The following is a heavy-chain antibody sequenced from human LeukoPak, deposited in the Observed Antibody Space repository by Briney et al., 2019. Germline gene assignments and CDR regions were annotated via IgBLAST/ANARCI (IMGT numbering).Heavy chain of an antibody. Sequence: SETLSLTCTVSGGSVSSNIYYWNWIRQPPGKGLEWIGYIYYSGSTNYNPSLKSRVTISVDTSKNQFSLKLTSLTAADTAVYYCARHAREKYSTSWYDYWGQGTLVTVSS. CDR1: GGSVSSNIYY. D-gene: IGHD6-13*01. CDR2: IYYSGST. J-gene: IGHJ4*02. V-gene: IGHV4-61*01. CDR3: ARHAREKYSTSWYDY.